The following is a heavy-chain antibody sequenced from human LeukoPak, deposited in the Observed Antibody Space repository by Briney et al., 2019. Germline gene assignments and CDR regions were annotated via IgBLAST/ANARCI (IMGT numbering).Heavy chain of an antibody. V-gene: IGHV4-59*01. D-gene: IGHD4-23*01. CDR1: GGSISSYY. J-gene: IGHJ4*02. Sequence: SETLSLTCTVSGGSISSYYWSWIRQPPGKGLEWIGYISYSGSTNYNPSLKSRVTISVDTSKNQFSLNLRFVTAADTAVYYCASDRGYGGNSGGFDYWGQGTLVTVSS. CDR3: ASDRGYGGNSGGFDY. CDR2: ISYSGST.